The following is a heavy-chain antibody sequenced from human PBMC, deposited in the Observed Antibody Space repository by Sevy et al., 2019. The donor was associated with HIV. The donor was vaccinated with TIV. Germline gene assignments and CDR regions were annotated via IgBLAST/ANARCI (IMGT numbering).Heavy chain of an antibody. CDR3: ARVIVATTYPIRVHESDI. Sequence: ASVKVSCKASGYTFTSYGISWVRQAPGQGLEWMGWISAYNGNTNYAQKLQGRVTMTTDTSTSTAYMELRSLRSDDTAMYYCARVIVATTYPIRVHESDIWGQGTMVTVSS. CDR1: GYTFTSYG. V-gene: IGHV1-18*01. CDR2: ISAYNGNT. D-gene: IGHD5-12*01. J-gene: IGHJ3*02.